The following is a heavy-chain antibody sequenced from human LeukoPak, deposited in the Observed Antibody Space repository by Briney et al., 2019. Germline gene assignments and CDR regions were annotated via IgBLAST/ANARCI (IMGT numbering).Heavy chain of an antibody. J-gene: IGHJ4*02. CDR1: GYTFTSYG. CDR3: ARGSIMITFGGVSDY. CDR2: ISAYNGNT. D-gene: IGHD3-16*01. Sequence: ASVKVSCKASGYTFTSYGISWVRQAPGQGLEWMGWISAYNGNTNYAQKLQGRVTMTTDTSTSTAYMELRGLRSDDTAVYYCARGSIMITFGGVSDYWGQGTLVTVSS. V-gene: IGHV1-18*01.